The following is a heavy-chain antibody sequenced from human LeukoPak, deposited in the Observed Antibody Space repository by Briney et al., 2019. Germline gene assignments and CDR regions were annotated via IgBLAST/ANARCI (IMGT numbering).Heavy chain of an antibody. J-gene: IGHJ4*02. Sequence: GGSLRLSCAAYGFTFSSYAMSWVRQAPGKGLEWVSAISGSGGSTYYADSVKGRFTISRDNSKNTLYLQMNSLRAEDTAVYYCAKDRKIIVVPAAIDYWGQGTLVTVSS. CDR1: GFTFSSYA. D-gene: IGHD2-2*01. V-gene: IGHV3-23*01. CDR3: AKDRKIIVVPAAIDY. CDR2: ISGSGGST.